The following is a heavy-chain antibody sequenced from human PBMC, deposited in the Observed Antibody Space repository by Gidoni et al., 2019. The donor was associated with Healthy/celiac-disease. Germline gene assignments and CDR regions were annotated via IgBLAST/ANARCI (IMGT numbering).Heavy chain of an antibody. CDR3: ATMGFWSGYYTGNDY. CDR1: GGSISSSSYY. J-gene: IGHJ4*02. D-gene: IGHD3-3*01. CDR2: IYYSGST. Sequence: QLQLQASGPGLVKPSETLSLTCTVSGGSISSSSYYWGWIRQPPGKGLEWIGSIYYSGSTYYNPSLKSRVTISVDTSKNQFSLKLSSVTAADTAVYYCATMGFWSGYYTGNDYWGQGTLVTVSS. V-gene: IGHV4-39*01.